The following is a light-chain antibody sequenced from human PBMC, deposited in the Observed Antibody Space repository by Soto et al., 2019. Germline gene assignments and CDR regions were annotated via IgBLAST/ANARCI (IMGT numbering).Light chain of an antibody. V-gene: IGLV2-14*01. CDR2: EVT. CDR1: SSDIGFYNY. Sequence: QSVLTQPASVSGSPGQSITISCTGTSSDIGFYNYVSWYQQHPGKAPKLLIYEVTNRPSGVSNRFSGSKSGNTASLTISGLQAEDEADYVCSLYTTSSTLWVFGGGTQLTVL. J-gene: IGLJ3*02. CDR3: SLYTTSSTLWV.